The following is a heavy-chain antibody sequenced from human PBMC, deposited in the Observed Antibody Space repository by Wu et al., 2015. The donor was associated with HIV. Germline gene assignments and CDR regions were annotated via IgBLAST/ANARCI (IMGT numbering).Heavy chain of an antibody. D-gene: IGHD2-21*02. V-gene: IGHV1-2*02. CDR3: ARDRNPVVVTAIPRGYDAFDYR. CDR1: GYTFTGYY. Sequence: QVQLVQSGAEVKKPGASVKVACKASGYTFTGYYMHWVRQAPGQGLEWMGWINPNSGGTNYAQKFQGRVTMTRDTSISTAYMELSRLRSDDTAVYYCARDRNPVVVTAIPRGYDAFDYRGAEGTSGHRLF. CDR2: INPNSGGT. J-gene: IGHJ3*02.